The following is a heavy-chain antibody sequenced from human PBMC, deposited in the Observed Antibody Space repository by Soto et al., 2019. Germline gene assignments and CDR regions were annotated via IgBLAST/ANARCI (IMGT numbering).Heavy chain of an antibody. V-gene: IGHV4-39*07. CDR1: GASISSGTFY. Sequence: PSETLSLTCTVSGASISSGTFYWGWIRQPPGKGLESIANIYHDGSTYYNPSLKSRVTMSVDTSKNQFSLKLSSVTAADTAVYYCARTSRFDCWGQGTLVTVSS. D-gene: IGHD6-6*01. CDR2: IYHDGST. J-gene: IGHJ4*02. CDR3: ARTSRFDC.